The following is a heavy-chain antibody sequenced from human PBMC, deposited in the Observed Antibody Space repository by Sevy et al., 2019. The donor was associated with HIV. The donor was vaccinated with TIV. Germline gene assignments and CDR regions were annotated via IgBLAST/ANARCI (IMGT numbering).Heavy chain of an antibody. CDR1: GFTFSNYA. CDR2: ISGSGGSGDKT. D-gene: IGHD3-22*01. Sequence: GGSLRLSCAASGFTFSNYAMNWVRQAPGKGLEWVSGISGSGGSGDKTNYADSVKGRFTISRDDSKNSLYLQLNSLRADDTAIDDSARKYDSSGYFDYWGQGTLVTVSS. CDR3: ARKYDSSGYFDY. J-gene: IGHJ4*02. V-gene: IGHV3-23*01.